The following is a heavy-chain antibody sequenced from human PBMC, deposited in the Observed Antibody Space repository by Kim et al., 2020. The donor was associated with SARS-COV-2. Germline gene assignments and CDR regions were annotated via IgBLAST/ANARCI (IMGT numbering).Heavy chain of an antibody. Sequence: GGSLRLSCAASGFTFSNAWMSWVRQAPGKGLEWVGRIKSKTDGGTTDYAAPVKGRFTISRDDSKNTLYLQMNSLKTEDTAVYYCTTDPTLLWFGESPDYGMDVWGQGTTVTVSS. CDR1: GFTFSNAW. J-gene: IGHJ6*02. V-gene: IGHV3-15*01. CDR2: IKSKTDGGTT. D-gene: IGHD3-10*01. CDR3: TTDPTLLWFGESPDYGMDV.